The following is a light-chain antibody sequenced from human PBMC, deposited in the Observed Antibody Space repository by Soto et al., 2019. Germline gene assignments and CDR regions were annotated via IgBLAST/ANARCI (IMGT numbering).Light chain of an antibody. V-gene: IGKV1-5*03. CDR3: QQYNHWQRRT. CDR1: QRISSW. J-gene: IGKJ1*01. CDR2: KAS. Sequence: DIQMTQSPSTLSASVGDTVAITWWESQRISSWLAWYQKKPGKAPKLLIYKASSLESGCPSRFIGSRSWTKLTLTISSLQSEDYAVYYCQQYNHWQRRTFGQGTKVDIK.